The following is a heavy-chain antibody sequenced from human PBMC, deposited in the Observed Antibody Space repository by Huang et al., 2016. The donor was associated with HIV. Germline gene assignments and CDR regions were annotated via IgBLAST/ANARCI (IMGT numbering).Heavy chain of an antibody. CDR3: STVGGGIDYIGYTSAYYATGGY. J-gene: IGHJ4*02. V-gene: IGHV3-49*03. CDR2: ISSKANGGTT. Sequence: EVQLVESGGTLIQPGRSLRLSCTASGFTFGAYGMSWFRQAQGKGLEWLGLISSKANGGTTEYAASFKGGFIVSRDDSKNIAYLRMSSLKTEDTAVYYCSTVGGGIDYIGYTSAYYATGGYWGQGTLVTVSS. CDR1: GFTFGAYG. D-gene: IGHD6-19*01.